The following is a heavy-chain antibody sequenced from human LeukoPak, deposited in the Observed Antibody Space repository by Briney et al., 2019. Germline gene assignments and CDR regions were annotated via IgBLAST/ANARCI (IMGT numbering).Heavy chain of an antibody. CDR1: GGSIKDYY. J-gene: IGHJ4*02. V-gene: IGHV4-4*07. CDR3: ARDRFGYYFDY. Sequence: SETLSLTCTVSGGSIKDYYWTWIRQPAGKGLEWIGRIYTTGSTNYNPSLQSRVTISVDTSKNQFSLKLTPVTAADTAMYYCARDRFGYYFDYWGQGTLVTVSS. CDR2: IYTTGST. D-gene: IGHD3-10*01.